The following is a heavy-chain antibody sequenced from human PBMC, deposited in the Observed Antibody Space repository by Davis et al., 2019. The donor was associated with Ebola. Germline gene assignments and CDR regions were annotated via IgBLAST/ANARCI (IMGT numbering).Heavy chain of an antibody. Sequence: GESLKISCAASGFTFSNYWMHWVRQAPGKGLVWVSRINSDGSSTSYADSVKGRFTISRDNAKNPLYLQLNSLRAEDTAVYYCASPLKPYCSSGVCYNFFQYYGMDVWGRGTTVTVSS. V-gene: IGHV3-74*01. CDR2: INSDGSST. CDR1: GFTFSNYW. D-gene: IGHD2-8*01. J-gene: IGHJ6*02. CDR3: ASPLKPYCSSGVCYNFFQYYGMDV.